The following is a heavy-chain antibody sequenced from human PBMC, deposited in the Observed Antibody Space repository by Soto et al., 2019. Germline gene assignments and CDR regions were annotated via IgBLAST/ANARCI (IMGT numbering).Heavy chain of an antibody. D-gene: IGHD1-26*01. J-gene: IGHJ5*02. CDR3: AREVGATNTDWFDP. CDR1: GGSISSYY. Sequence: PWETLSLTCTVSGGSISSYYWSWIRQPPGKGLEWIGYIYYSGSTNYNPSLKSRVTISVDTSKNQFSLKLSSVTAADTAVYYCAREVGATNTDWFDPWGQGTLVTVSS. V-gene: IGHV4-59*01. CDR2: IYYSGST.